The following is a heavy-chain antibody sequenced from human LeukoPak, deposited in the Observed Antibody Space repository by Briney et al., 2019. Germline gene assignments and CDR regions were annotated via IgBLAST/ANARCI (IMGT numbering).Heavy chain of an antibody. CDR2: IYHNGKT. D-gene: IGHD2-2*03. Sequence: SETLSLTCTVSGGSFSNDYWSWIRQPPGKGLEWIGYIYHNGKTNYNPSLTSRLTISLDTSKTQFSLNLISMTAADTAIYYCARASEGIGFFDYWGQGILVTVSS. V-gene: IGHV4-59*01. CDR3: ARASEGIGFFDY. J-gene: IGHJ4*02. CDR1: GGSFSNDY.